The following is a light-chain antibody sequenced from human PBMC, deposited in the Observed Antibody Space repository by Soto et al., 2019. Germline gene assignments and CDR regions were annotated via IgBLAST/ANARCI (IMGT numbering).Light chain of an antibody. Sequence: QSVLTQPPSASATPGQRDIIACSGSSSNIGKNAVKWYQQFPGTAPKLLMHRDDQRPSGVPDRFSGSKSGTSASLTISGLPSEGEADYYCGAWDDRISGLVFSGGTKGTVL. CDR2: RDD. J-gene: IGLJ3*02. CDR3: GAWDDRISGLV. CDR1: SSNIGKNA. V-gene: IGLV1-44*01.